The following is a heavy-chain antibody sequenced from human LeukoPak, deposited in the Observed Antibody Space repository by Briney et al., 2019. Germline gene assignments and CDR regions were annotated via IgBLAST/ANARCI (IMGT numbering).Heavy chain of an antibody. CDR2: IYYSGST. CDR1: GGSISSYY. J-gene: IGHJ6*03. CDR3: ARSRSIWSGNINYYYYYMDV. Sequence: SETLSLTCTVSGGSISSYYWSWIRQPPGKGLEWIGYIYYSGSTNYNPSLKSRVTISVDTSKNQFSLKLSSVTAADTAVYYCARSRSIWSGNINYYYYYMDVWGKGTTVTVSS. V-gene: IGHV4-59*01. D-gene: IGHD3-3*01.